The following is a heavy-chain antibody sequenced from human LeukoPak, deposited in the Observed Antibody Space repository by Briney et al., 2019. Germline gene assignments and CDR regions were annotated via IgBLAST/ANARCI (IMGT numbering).Heavy chain of an antibody. J-gene: IGHJ4*02. CDR2: INPNSGGT. V-gene: IGHV1-2*02. CDR1: GYTFTGYY. Sequence: ASVKVSSKASGYTFTGYYMHWVRQAPGQGLEWMGWINPNSGGTNYAQKFQGRVTMTRDTSISTAYMELSRLRSDDTAVYYCARDYYDSGGYEDYWGQGTLVTVSS. D-gene: IGHD3-22*01. CDR3: ARDYYDSGGYEDY.